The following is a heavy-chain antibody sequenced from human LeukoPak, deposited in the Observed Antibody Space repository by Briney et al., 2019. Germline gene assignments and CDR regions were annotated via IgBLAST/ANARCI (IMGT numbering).Heavy chain of an antibody. CDR3: ARDRITMVRGTPGYYYYYMDV. J-gene: IGHJ6*03. CDR1: SGSFSGYY. CDR2: IYTSGST. D-gene: IGHD3-10*01. V-gene: IGHV4-4*07. Sequence: SETLSLTCAVYSGSFSGYYWSWIRQPAGKGLEWIGRIYTSGSTNYNPSLKSRVTMSVDTSKNQFSLKLSSVTAADTAVYYCARDRITMVRGTPGYYYYYMDVWGKGTTVTISS.